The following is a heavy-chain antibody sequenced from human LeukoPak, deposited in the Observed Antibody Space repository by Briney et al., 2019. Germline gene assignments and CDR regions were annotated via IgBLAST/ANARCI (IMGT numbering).Heavy chain of an antibody. Sequence: PGGSLTVSCAASGFTFSSYAMSWVRQAPGKGLEWVSAISGSGGSTYYADSVKGRFTISRDNSKNTLYLQMNSLRAEDTAVYYCAKPLYYYDSSGNYPFDHWGQGALVTVSS. CDR1: GFTFSSYA. CDR3: AKPLYYYDSSGNYPFDH. V-gene: IGHV3-23*01. CDR2: ISGSGGST. J-gene: IGHJ4*02. D-gene: IGHD3-22*01.